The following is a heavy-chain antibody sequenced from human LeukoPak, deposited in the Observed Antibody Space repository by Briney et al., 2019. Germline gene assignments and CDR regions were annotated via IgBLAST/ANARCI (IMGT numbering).Heavy chain of an antibody. V-gene: IGHV3-23*01. CDR3: AKDVRYDSSGIFDY. CDR2: ISGSGGST. CDR1: GFTFRGYA. D-gene: IGHD3-22*01. Sequence: GGSLRLYCAASGFTFRGYAMSWVRQAPGKGLEWASSISGSGGSTHYADSVKGRFTISRYNSKNTLYLQMNSLRAEDTAVYFCAKDVRYDSSGIFDYWGQGTLVTVSS. J-gene: IGHJ4*02.